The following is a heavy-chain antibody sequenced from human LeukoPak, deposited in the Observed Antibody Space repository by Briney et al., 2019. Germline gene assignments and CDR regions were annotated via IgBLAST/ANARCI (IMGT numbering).Heavy chain of an antibody. Sequence: GESLKISCQGSGYSFTNYWIGWVRQMPGKGLEWMGIIYPGDSDTRYSPSFQGQVTISADKSISTAYLQWSSLKASDTAMYYCAGGGYDILTGYPSFDYWGQGTLVTVSS. CDR2: IYPGDSDT. CDR1: GYSFTNYW. J-gene: IGHJ4*02. D-gene: IGHD3-9*01. V-gene: IGHV5-51*01. CDR3: AGGGYDILTGYPSFDY.